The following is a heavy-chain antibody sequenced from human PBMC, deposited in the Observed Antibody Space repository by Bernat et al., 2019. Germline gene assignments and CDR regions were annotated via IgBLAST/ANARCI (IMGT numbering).Heavy chain of an antibody. Sequence: QVQLQESGPGLVKPAETLSLTCAVSGYSISSGFYWGWIRQPPGKGLEWIGSIYHSGSTYYNPTLKSRVTISVDTSKNRFSLKLTSVTATDTAVFYCVRGIGITGTTGGNYDYWGQGALVTVSS. CDR2: IYHSGST. CDR1: GYSISSGFY. D-gene: IGHD1-20*01. J-gene: IGHJ4*02. CDR3: VRGIGITGTTGGNYDY. V-gene: IGHV4-38-2*01.